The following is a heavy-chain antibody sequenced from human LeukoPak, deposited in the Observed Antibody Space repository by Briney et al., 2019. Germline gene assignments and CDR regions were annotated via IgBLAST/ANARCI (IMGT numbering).Heavy chain of an antibody. CDR1: GGSTNSSDYY. D-gene: IGHD5-24*01. Sequence: SETLSLTCTVSGGSTNSSDYYWGWIRQPPGKGLEWIGSIYHSGSMYASLKSRVTISVDTSKNQFSLKMSSVTAADTAVYYCARHATSSTSGPPYDYWGQGTLVTVSS. J-gene: IGHJ4*02. CDR2: IYHSGSM. CDR3: ARHATSSTSGPPYDY. V-gene: IGHV4-39*01.